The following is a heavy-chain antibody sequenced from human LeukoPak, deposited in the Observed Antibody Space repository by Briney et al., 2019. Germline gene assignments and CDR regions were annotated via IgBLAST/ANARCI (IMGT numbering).Heavy chain of an antibody. V-gene: IGHV3-33*06. D-gene: IGHD2-21*02. CDR1: GFTFSSYG. CDR3: AKTPVAYCGGDCGYYFDY. Sequence: GRSLRLSCAASGFTFSSYGMHWVRQAPGKGLEWVAVIWYDGSNKYYADSVKGRFTISRDNSKNTLYLQMNSLRAEDTAVYYCAKTPVAYCGGDCGYYFDYWGQGTLVTVSS. CDR2: IWYDGSNK. J-gene: IGHJ4*02.